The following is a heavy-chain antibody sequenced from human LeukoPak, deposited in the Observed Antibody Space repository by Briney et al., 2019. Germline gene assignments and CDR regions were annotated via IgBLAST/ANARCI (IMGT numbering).Heavy chain of an antibody. V-gene: IGHV1-2*02. Sequence: ASVKVSCKASGYTFTGYYMHWVRQAPGQGLEWMGWINPNSGGTNYAQKFQGRVTMTRDTSISTAYMELSRLRSDDTAVYYFARVPPCGGDCYSDYWGQGTLVTVSS. CDR3: ARVPPCGGDCYSDY. CDR1: GYTFTGYY. D-gene: IGHD2-21*02. CDR2: INPNSGGT. J-gene: IGHJ4*02.